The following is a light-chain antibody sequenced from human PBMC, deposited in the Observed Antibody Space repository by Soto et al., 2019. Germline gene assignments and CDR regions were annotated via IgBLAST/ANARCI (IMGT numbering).Light chain of an antibody. CDR2: GTS. J-gene: IGLJ3*02. CDR1: AGPVTSGYY. Sequence: QAVVTQEPSLTVSPGGTVTLTCASSAGPVTSGYYPNWFQQKPGQAPRSLIYGTSNKHSWTPARFSGSLLGGNAALTLSGVQPEDEADYYCLLYSGAAHVWVFGGGTTLTVL. V-gene: IGLV7-43*01. CDR3: LLYSGAAHVWV.